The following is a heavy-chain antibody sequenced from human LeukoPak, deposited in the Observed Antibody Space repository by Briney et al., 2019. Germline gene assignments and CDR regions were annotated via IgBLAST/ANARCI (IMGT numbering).Heavy chain of an antibody. CDR1: GGSFSGYY. D-gene: IGHD1-1*01. CDR2: NNHSGST. V-gene: IGHV4-34*01. J-gene: IGHJ4*02. Sequence: SETLSLTCAVSGGSFSGYYWSWSRQPPGKGLGWTGENNHSGSTNYNPSRKSRVTISVDTSKNQFSLKLSSVPAADTAVYFCAGNGVRKNGFNDYWGQRTLVTVSS. CDR3: AGNGVRKNGFNDY.